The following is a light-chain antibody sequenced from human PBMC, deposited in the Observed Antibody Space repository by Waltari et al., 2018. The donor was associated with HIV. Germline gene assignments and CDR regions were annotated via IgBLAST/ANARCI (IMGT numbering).Light chain of an antibody. CDR1: QGISSS. CDR3: QQLNSYPCT. J-gene: IGKJ3*01. Sequence: DIQLTQSPSFLSASVGDRVTITGRASQGISSSLAWYQQKPGKAPKLLIYAASTLHSGVPSRFSGSGSGTEVTLTISSLQPEDVVTYSGQQLNSYPCTCGPGTKVDIK. CDR2: AAS. V-gene: IGKV1-9*01.